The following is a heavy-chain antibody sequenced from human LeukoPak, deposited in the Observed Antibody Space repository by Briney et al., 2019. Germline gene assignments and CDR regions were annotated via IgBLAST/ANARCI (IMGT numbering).Heavy chain of an antibody. Sequence: PGGSLRLSCAASGFSFSTSAMTWVRQAPGKGLEWVANIKQDGSEKNYLDSVKGRFTISRDNAKNSLYLQMNSLRVEDTALYHCARKGLGGELGGFDSWGQGTLVTVSS. V-gene: IGHV3-7*03. J-gene: IGHJ4*02. D-gene: IGHD1-7*01. CDR3: ARKGLGGELGGFDS. CDR1: GFSFSTSA. CDR2: IKQDGSEK.